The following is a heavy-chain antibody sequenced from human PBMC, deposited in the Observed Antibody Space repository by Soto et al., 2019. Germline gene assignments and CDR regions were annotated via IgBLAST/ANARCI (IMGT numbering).Heavy chain of an antibody. D-gene: IGHD2-2*01. CDR2: INPNGGST. CDR3: VSSRSAIYGDALDV. J-gene: IGHJ3*01. CDR1: FTSYY. Sequence: FTSYYIHWVRQAPGHGLEWMGIINPNGGSTRFAQTFQGRITMTTDTSTSTVYMELRSLRSADTAVYYCVSSRSAIYGDALDVWGQGTMVTVSS. V-gene: IGHV1-46*01.